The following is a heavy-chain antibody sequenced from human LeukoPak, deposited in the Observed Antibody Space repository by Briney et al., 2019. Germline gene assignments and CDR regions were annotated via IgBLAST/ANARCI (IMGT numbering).Heavy chain of an antibody. CDR3: ARDQSVGIAVAVIRRYNWFDP. Sequence: SETLSLTCTVSGGSISSYYWSWIRQPPGKGLEWIGYIYYSGSTNYNPSLKSRVTISVDTSKNQFSLKLSSVTAADTAVYYCARDQSVGIAVAVIRRYNWFDPWGQGTLVTVSS. CDR1: GGSISSYY. D-gene: IGHD6-19*01. CDR2: IYYSGST. V-gene: IGHV4-59*01. J-gene: IGHJ5*02.